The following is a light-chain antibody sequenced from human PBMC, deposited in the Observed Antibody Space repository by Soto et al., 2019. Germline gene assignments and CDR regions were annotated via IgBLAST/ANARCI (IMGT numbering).Light chain of an antibody. CDR1: QSVSSS. J-gene: IGKJ4*01. Sequence: EIFLTQSPATLSLSPGERATLSCRASQSVSSSLGSYQQKPGQAPRLLIYDASNRATGSPARFSGSGSGTDFTLTISSLEPEDFAVYYCQQYNNWPPLTCGGGTKGDNK. V-gene: IGKV3-11*01. CDR3: QQYNNWPPLT. CDR2: DAS.